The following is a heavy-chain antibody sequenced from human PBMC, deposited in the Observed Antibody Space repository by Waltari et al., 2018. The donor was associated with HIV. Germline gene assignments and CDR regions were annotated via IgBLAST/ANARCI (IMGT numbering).Heavy chain of an antibody. CDR3: ARAYSGTYRIGDY. J-gene: IGHJ4*02. Sequence: EVQLVETGGALVQPGGSLRVSCVASGFTFRKYWMTWVRRAPGKGRGWVAKIKQDGNEKNYLDSVKGRFTISRDNAKNSLYLQMNNLRDEDSATYYCARAYSGTYRIGDYWGQGTLVTVSS. CDR2: IKQDGNEK. V-gene: IGHV3-7*01. CDR1: GFTFRKYW. D-gene: IGHD1-26*01.